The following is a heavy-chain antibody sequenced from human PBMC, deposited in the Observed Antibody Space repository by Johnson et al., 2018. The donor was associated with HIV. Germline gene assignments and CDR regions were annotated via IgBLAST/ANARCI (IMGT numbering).Heavy chain of an antibody. Sequence: QVQVLESGGGLVKPGGSLRLSCAASGFTFSSYAMHWVRQAPGKGLEWVAVISYDGSNKYYADSVKGRFTISRDNAKNSLYLQMNSLRAEDTAVYYCARDIQHGFGELLRDDAFDIWGQGTMVTVSS. CDR3: ARDIQHGFGELLRDDAFDI. CDR2: ISYDGSNK. D-gene: IGHD3-10*01. J-gene: IGHJ3*02. V-gene: IGHV3-30-3*01. CDR1: GFTFSSYA.